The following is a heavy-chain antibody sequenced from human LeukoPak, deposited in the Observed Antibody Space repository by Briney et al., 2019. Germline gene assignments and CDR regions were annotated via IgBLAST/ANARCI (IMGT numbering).Heavy chain of an antibody. J-gene: IGHJ6*03. V-gene: IGHV3-7*01. D-gene: IGHD4-17*01. CDR3: AGCSTVTTYYYSYYMDI. Sequence: PGGSLRLSCAASEFTFSKYWMSWARLAPGKGMEWVANIKQDGSRTYYVNSVKGRFNISRDNAKSSLYLQMNSLRAEDTAVYYCAGCSTVTTYYYSYYMDIWGKGTTVTVSS. CDR1: EFTFSKYW. CDR2: IKQDGSRT.